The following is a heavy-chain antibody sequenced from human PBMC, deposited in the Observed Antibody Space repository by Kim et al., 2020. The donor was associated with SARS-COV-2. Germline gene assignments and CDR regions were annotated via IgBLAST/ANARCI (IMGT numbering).Heavy chain of an antibody. CDR2: INWNCGSV. V-gene: IGHV3-9*01. CDR3: AKVGHRAKLWSNFDY. D-gene: IGHD3-16*01. Sequence: GGSLRLSCAASGFNFAAYAMHWVRQVPGKGLEWVSGINWNCGSVDYADSVKGRFTISRDNAKSSLYLQMNSLRDEDTAFYYCAKVGHRAKLWSNFDYWGQGTLVIVS. J-gene: IGHJ4*02. CDR1: GFNFAAYA.